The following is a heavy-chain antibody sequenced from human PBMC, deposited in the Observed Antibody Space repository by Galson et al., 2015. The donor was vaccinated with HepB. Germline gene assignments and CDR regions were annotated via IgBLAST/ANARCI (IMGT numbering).Heavy chain of an antibody. CDR2: IKSKTDGGTT. D-gene: IGHD5-18*01. V-gene: IGHV3-15*01. CDR1: GFTFSNAW. Sequence: SLRLSCAASGFTFSNAWMSWVRQAPGKGLEWVGRIKSKTDGGTTDYAAPVKGRFTISRDDSKNTLYLQTNSLKTEDTAVYYCTTDPHVDTAMVTIYDYWGQGTLVTVSS. J-gene: IGHJ4*02. CDR3: TTDPHVDTAMVTIYDY.